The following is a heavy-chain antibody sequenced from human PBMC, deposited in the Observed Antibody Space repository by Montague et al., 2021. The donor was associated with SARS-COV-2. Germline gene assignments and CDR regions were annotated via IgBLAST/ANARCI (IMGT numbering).Heavy chain of an antibody. CDR2: ISSSGSTI. Sequence: RLSLSASGFTFSSYEMNWVRQAPGKGLEWVSYISSSGSTIYYADSVKGRFTISRDNAKNSLYLQMNSLRAEDTAVYYCARDPGFWSGYYDYWGQGTLVTVSS. D-gene: IGHD3-3*01. V-gene: IGHV3-48*03. J-gene: IGHJ4*02. CDR1: GFTFSSYE. CDR3: ARDPGFWSGYYDY.